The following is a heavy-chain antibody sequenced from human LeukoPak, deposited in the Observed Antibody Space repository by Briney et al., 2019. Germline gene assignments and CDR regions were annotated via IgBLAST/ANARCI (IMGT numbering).Heavy chain of an antibody. CDR2: INDDGSEK. D-gene: IGHD4-17*01. CDR3: ASSHYGDYKSVDY. V-gene: IGHV3-7*01. Sequence: PGGSLRLSCTASGFTFSNCWMSWVRHTPGKGLEWVANINDDGSEKYHVDSVEGRFTISRDNAKNSLYLQMNGLRVEDTAVYYCASSHYGDYKSVDYWGQGTLVTVSS. J-gene: IGHJ4*02. CDR1: GFTFSNCW.